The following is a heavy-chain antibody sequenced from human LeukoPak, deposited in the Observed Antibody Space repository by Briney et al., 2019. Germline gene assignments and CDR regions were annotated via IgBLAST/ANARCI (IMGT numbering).Heavy chain of an antibody. V-gene: IGHV3-74*01. CDR3: ATATFYATSGYFPS. Sequence: GGSLRLSCAGSGFTFSTYWIHWVRQAPGQGLVWVTGISGDKSHTAYADSVKGRFTISRDNAKNTLHLQMNSLRDEDTAVYYCATATFYATSGYFPSWGQGTLVTVSS. J-gene: IGHJ5*02. CDR2: ISGDKSHT. D-gene: IGHD3-22*01. CDR1: GFTFSTYW.